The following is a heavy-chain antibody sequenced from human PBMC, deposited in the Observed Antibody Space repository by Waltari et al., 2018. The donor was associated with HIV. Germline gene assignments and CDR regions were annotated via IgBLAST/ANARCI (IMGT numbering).Heavy chain of an antibody. CDR3: ARDWSVQGVTRYDI. V-gene: IGHV1-69*01. CDR1: GGTVSSSS. CDR2: IIPIFGTA. D-gene: IGHD3-10*01. Sequence: QVQLVQSGAEVKKPGSSVTVSCKASGGTVSSSSISWVRPAPGQGLEWMGGIIPIFGTANYAQKFQGRVTITADESTSTAYMELSSLRSEDTAVYYCARDWSVQGVTRYDIWGQGTLVTVSS. J-gene: IGHJ4*02.